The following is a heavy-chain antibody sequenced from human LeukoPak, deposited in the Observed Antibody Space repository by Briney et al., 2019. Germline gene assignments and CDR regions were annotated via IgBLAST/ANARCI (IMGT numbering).Heavy chain of an antibody. CDR3: ARDGDY. CDR1: GFTFNNYA. Sequence: GGSLRLSCAASGFTFNNYAMTWVRQAPGKGLEWVSVIYSGGSTYYADSVKGRFTISRDNSKNTLYLQMNSLRAEDTAVYYCARDGDYWGQGTLVTVSS. CDR2: IYSGGST. J-gene: IGHJ4*02. V-gene: IGHV3-53*01.